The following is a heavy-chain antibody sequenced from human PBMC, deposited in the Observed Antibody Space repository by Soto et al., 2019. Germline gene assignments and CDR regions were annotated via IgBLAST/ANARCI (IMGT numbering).Heavy chain of an antibody. J-gene: IGHJ4*02. Sequence: QVQLVQSGAEVKKPGASLKVSCKASGFTLSAYYMHWLRQAPGQGLEWMGYVNPLNSETLYAVKFQGRVTMTRDTSISTVYMQLTGLMSDDTAVYFCARDKAYVGYDYWGQGTLLTVSS. CDR2: VNPLNSET. CDR1: GFTLSAYY. D-gene: IGHD5-12*01. V-gene: IGHV1-2*02. CDR3: ARDKAYVGYDY.